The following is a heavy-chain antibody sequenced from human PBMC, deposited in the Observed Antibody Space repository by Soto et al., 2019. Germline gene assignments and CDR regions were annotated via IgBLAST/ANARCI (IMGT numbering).Heavy chain of an antibody. J-gene: IGHJ6*02. CDR1: GYSFTSYW. V-gene: IGHV5-10-1*01. CDR2: MEPSDSYT. Sequence: PGESLKISCKGSGYSFTSYWISCVRQMPGKGLEWMGRMEPSDSYTNYSPSFQGHVTIAADKSISTADLQWSSLKASDTAMYYCARQVGPTVTYYYYGMDVWGQGTTVSVSS. CDR3: ARQVGPTVTYYYYGMDV. D-gene: IGHD1-26*01.